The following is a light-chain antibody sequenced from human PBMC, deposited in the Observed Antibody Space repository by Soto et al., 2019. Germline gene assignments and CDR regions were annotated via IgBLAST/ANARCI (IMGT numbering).Light chain of an antibody. J-gene: IGKJ1*01. V-gene: IGKV3-20*01. CDR1: QSVNSNF. CDR2: GAS. CDR3: QQYGSSPAT. Sequence: EIVLTQSPATLSMSPGERASLFCRASQSVNSNFLAWYQQRPGQAPRLLVFGASSRATGIPERFSGSGSGTDFALTISSLEPEDFAVYYCQQYGSSPATFGQGTKVEIK.